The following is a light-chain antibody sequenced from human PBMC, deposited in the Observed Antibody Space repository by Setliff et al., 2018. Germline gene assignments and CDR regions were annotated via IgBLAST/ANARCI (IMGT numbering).Light chain of an antibody. CDR1: SSDIGGSDY. CDR2: DVS. V-gene: IGLV2-11*01. J-gene: IGLJ2*01. Sequence: QSALTQPASVSGSPGQSITISCTGTSSDIGGSDYVSWYQQHPGKAPKLMIYDVSKRPSGVPDRFSGSKSGNTASLTISGLQAEDEADYYCCSYAGSYTVLFGGGTKVT. CDR3: CSYAGSYTVL.